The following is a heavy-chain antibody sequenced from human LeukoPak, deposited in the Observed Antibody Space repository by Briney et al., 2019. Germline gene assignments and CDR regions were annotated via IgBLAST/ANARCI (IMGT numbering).Heavy chain of an antibody. D-gene: IGHD1-26*01. Sequence: GGSLRLSCAVSGFTFSNYWMSWVRQAPGKGLEWVAHIKQDESKKYYVDSVKGRFTISRDNAKNSLYLQMNSLRAEDTAIYYCARDKIVGASKFDYWGQGTLVTVSS. J-gene: IGHJ4*02. V-gene: IGHV3-7*01. CDR2: IKQDESKK. CDR3: ARDKIVGASKFDY. CDR1: GFTFSNYW.